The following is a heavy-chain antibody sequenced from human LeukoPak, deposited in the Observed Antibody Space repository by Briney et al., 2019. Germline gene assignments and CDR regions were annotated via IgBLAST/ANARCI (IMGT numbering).Heavy chain of an antibody. V-gene: IGHV3-43D*03. Sequence: TGGSLRLSYAASGFNFDDYAMHWVRQAPGKGLEWVSLISWDGGSTYYADSVKGRFTISRDNRKNSLYLQMNSLRAEDTALYYCVSFGTDAFDIWGQGTMVTVSS. CDR2: ISWDGGST. D-gene: IGHD1-1*01. CDR1: GFNFDDYA. CDR3: VSFGTDAFDI. J-gene: IGHJ3*02.